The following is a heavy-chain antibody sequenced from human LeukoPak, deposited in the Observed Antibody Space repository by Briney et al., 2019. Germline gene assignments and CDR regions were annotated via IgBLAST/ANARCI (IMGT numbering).Heavy chain of an antibody. D-gene: IGHD2-15*01. CDR3: ARAYCSGGSCQHDY. V-gene: IGHV4-34*01. CDR2: INHSGST. J-gene: IGHJ4*02. CDR1: GGSFSGYY. Sequence: SETLSLTCAVYGGSFSGYYWSWIRQPPGKGLEWIGEINHSGSTNYNPSLKSRVTISVDTSRKQFFLRLSSVTAADTAMYYCARAYCSGGSCQHDYWGQGTLVTVSS.